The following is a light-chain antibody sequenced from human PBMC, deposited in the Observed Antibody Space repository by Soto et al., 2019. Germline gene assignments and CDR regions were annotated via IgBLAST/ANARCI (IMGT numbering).Light chain of an antibody. V-gene: IGKV3-20*01. CDR1: QSVGYH. Sequence: EIVLTQSPATLSLSPGERATLSCRASQSVGYHLAWYQQKPGQAPRLLIYDASNRATGIPARFSGSGSGTDFTLAISRLEPEDFAVYYCQQYGSSPPRLTFGGGTKVDIK. CDR3: QQYGSSPPRLT. CDR2: DAS. J-gene: IGKJ4*01.